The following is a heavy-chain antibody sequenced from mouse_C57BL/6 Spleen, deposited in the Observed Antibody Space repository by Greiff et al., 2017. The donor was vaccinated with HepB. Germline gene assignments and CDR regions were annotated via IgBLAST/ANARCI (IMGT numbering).Heavy chain of an antibody. Sequence: DVQLQESGPGLVKPSQSLSLTCSVTGYSITSGYYWNWIRQFPGNKLEWMGYISYDGSNNYNPSLKNRISITRDTSKNQFFLKLNSVTTEDTATYYCAREKGNYYGSGWYFDVWGTGTTVTVSS. CDR1: GYSITSGYY. CDR3: AREKGNYYGSGWYFDV. J-gene: IGHJ1*03. V-gene: IGHV3-6*01. D-gene: IGHD1-1*01. CDR2: ISYDGSN.